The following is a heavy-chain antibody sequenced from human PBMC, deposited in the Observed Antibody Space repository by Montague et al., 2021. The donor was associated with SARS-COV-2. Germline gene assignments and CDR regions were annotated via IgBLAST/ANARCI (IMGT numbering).Heavy chain of an antibody. J-gene: IGHJ3*02. V-gene: IGHV5-10-1*01. CDR2: IDPSDSYT. D-gene: IGHD2-2*01. Sequence: QSGAEVKKPGESLRISCKGSGYSFTSYWISWVRQMPGKGLEWMGRIDPSDSYTNYSPSFQGHVTISADKSISTAYLQWSSLKASDTAMYYCAIGRYCSSTSCSWAFDIWGQGTMVTVSS. CDR3: AIGRYCSSTSCSWAFDI. CDR1: GYSFTSYW.